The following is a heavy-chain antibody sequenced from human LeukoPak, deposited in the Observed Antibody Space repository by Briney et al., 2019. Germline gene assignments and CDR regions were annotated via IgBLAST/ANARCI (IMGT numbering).Heavy chain of an antibody. Sequence: GGSLRLSCAASGFTFSSYWMHWVRQAPGKGLVWVSRINSDGSSTSYADSVKGRFTISRDNAENSLYLQMNSLRAEDTAVYYCARDRYNWGTNDYWGQGTLVTVSS. CDR1: GFTFSSYW. J-gene: IGHJ4*02. CDR3: ARDRYNWGTNDY. V-gene: IGHV3-74*01. D-gene: IGHD1-20*01. CDR2: INSDGSST.